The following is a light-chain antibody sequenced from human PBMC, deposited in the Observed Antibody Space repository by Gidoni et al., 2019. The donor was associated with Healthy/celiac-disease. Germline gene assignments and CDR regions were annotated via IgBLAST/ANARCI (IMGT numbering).Light chain of an antibody. CDR1: QSVSSY. CDR2: DAS. CDR3: QQRCNWPPT. V-gene: IGKV3-11*01. Sequence: DIVFTQSPSTLSLSPGERATLSCRASQSVSSYFAWYQQKPGQAPRLLIYDASNRATGIPARFSGSGSGTDFTLTISSLEPEDFAVYYCQQRCNWPPTFGQGTKVEIK. J-gene: IGKJ1*01.